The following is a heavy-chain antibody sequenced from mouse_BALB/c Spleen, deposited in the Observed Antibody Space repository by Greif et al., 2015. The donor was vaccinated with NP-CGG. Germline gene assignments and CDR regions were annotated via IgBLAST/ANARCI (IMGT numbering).Heavy chain of an antibody. Sequence: EVKLEESGGGLVQPGGSLRLSCATSGFTFTDYYMSWVRQPPGKALEWLGFIRNKANGYTTEYSASVKGRFTISRDNSQSILYLQMNTLRAEDSATYYCARVWSYAMDYWGQGTSVTVSS. V-gene: IGHV7-3*02. J-gene: IGHJ4*01. CDR3: ARVWSYAMDY. CDR2: IRNKANGYTT. CDR1: GFTFTDYY.